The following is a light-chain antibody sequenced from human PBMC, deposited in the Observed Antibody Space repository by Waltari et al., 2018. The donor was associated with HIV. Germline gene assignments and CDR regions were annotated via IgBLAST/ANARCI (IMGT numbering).Light chain of an antibody. J-gene: IGLJ1*01. CDR1: SRHVGLYNY. Sequence: QSALTQPASVSGSPVQSITSSCTGTSRHVGLYNYVSWYQQHPGKAPKLMIYDVTNRPSGISNRFSGSKSGNTASLTISGLQAEDEADYYCSSYTSSSPFYVFGTGTKVTVL. CDR3: SSYTSSSPFYV. CDR2: DVT. V-gene: IGLV2-14*03.